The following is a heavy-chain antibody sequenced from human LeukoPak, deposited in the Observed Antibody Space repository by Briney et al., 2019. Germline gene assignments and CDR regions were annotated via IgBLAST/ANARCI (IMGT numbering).Heavy chain of an antibody. CDR1: AGSISSGDYY. CDR3: ARARYYYDSSSYYLYYFDY. CDR2: IYYSGST. Sequence: SETLSLTCTDSAGSISSGDYYWSWIRQPPGKGLEWIGYIYYSGSTYYNPSLKSRVTISVDTSKNQFSLKLSSVTAADTAVYYCARARYYYDSSSYYLYYFDYWGQGTLVTVSS. J-gene: IGHJ4*02. V-gene: IGHV4-30-4*01. D-gene: IGHD3-22*01.